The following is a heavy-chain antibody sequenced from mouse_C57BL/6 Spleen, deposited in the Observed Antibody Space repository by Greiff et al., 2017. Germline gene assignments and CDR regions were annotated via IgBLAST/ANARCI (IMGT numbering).Heavy chain of an antibody. CDR1: GYTFTSYW. CDR2: IDPSDSET. V-gene: IGHV1-52*01. J-gene: IGHJ2*01. CDR3: ARGPAQAPFDY. Sequence: VQLQQSGAELVRPGSSVKLSCKASGYTFTSYWMHWVKQRPIQGLEWIGNIDPSDSETHYNQKFKDKATLTVDKSSSTAYMQLSSLTSEDSAVYYCARGPAQAPFDYWGQGTTLTVSS. D-gene: IGHD3-2*02.